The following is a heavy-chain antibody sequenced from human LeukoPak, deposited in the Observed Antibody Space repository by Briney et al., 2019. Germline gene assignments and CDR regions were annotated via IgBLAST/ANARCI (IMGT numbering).Heavy chain of an antibody. Sequence: PGGSLRLSCAASGFSFSNNYMSWVRQAPGKGLEWVSIIYSGGSTNYADSVKGRFTISRDNSKNTLYLQMNSLRAEDTAVYYCARDGKWFGELINAFDIWGQGTMVTVSS. J-gene: IGHJ3*02. CDR3: ARDGKWFGELINAFDI. CDR1: GFSFSNNY. D-gene: IGHD3-10*01. V-gene: IGHV3-66*02. CDR2: IYSGGST.